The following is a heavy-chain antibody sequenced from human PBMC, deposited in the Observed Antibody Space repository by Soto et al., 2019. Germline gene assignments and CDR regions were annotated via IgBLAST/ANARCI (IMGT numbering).Heavy chain of an antibody. Sequence: QVQLVQSGAEVKKPGASVKLSCRTSGYTFTHYYIHWVRQAPGQGLEWLGIINPASGSTNYAQHFQGRVTLTMDTSTTTVYMDLSGLRAEVSAIFYCARDLAAGDHWGQGTLVTVSS. J-gene: IGHJ4*02. CDR3: ARDLAAGDH. CDR2: INPASGST. D-gene: IGHD6-13*01. CDR1: GYTFTHYY. V-gene: IGHV1-46*01.